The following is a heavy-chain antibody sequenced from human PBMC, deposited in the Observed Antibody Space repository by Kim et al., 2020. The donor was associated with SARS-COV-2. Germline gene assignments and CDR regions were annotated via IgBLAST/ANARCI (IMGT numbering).Heavy chain of an antibody. CDR2: IKQDSSDN. CDR1: GFTFSRYW. CDR3: ARDRADSWWVRYVDL. J-gene: IGHJ2*01. D-gene: IGHD6-13*01. V-gene: IGHV3-7*03. Sequence: GGSLRLSCAASGFTFSRYWMSWVRQAPGKGLEWVANIKQDSSDNYYADSVKGRFTISRDNAMNSLYLQMNSLRAEDTAIYYCARDRADSWWVRYVDLWGRGTLVAVAS.